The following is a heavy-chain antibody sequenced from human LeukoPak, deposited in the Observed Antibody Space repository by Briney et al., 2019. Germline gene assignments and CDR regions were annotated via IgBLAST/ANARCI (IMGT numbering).Heavy chain of an antibody. CDR3: ARRAGAYSHPYDY. J-gene: IGHJ4*02. CDR2: FYIDGAT. V-gene: IGHV3-66*04. CDR1: GFTINIDY. D-gene: IGHD4/OR15-4a*01. Sequence: PGGSLRLSCAASGFTINIDYMSWVRQAPGKGLEWVSGFYIDGATYYADSVKGRFTLSRDSSRNTLYLQMNSLRAEDTAVYYCARRAGAYSHPYDYWGQGTLVTVSS.